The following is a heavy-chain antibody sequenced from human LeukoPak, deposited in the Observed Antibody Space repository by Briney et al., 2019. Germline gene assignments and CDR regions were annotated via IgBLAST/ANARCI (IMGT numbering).Heavy chain of an antibody. CDR3: ARDAHCTGTACYSPYNWFDP. V-gene: IGHV4-39*07. Sequence: SETLSLTCTVSGGSISSSSYYWGCIRQPPGKGLECIGSIYFSGTTYYNPSLQSRVTISVDTAKHHFSLKLSSVTAADTATYYCARDAHCTGTACYSPYNWFDPWGQGTLVTVSS. CDR1: GGSISSSSYY. CDR2: IYFSGTT. D-gene: IGHD2-15*01. J-gene: IGHJ5*02.